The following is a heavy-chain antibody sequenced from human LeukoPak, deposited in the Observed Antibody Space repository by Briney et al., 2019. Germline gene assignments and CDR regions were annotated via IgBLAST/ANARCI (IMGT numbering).Heavy chain of an antibody. D-gene: IGHD2-8*01. V-gene: IGHV3-21*06. J-gene: IGHJ4*02. CDR2: INSGGTTT. CDR3: LRGDGRDF. Sequence: GGSLRLSCAACGFAFSTYTMNWARQAPGKGLEWVASINSGGTTTHYAFSVKGRFTISRDNAQNVLYLQTNGLRGDDAALYYCLRGDGRDFWGQGTLVTVSS. CDR1: GFAFSTYT.